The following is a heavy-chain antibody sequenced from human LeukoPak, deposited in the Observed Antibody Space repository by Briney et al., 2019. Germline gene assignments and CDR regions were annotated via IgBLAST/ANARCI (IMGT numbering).Heavy chain of an antibody. CDR2: MNPNSGNT. J-gene: IGHJ4*02. Sequence: GASVKVSCKASGYTFTSYDINWVRQATGQGLEWMGWMNPNSGNTGYAQKFQGRVTMTRDTSTSTAYMELSRLRSDDTAVYYCARDLYYYDSSGYFGIWGQGTLVTVSS. D-gene: IGHD3-22*01. CDR3: ARDLYYYDSSGYFGI. V-gene: IGHV1-8*01. CDR1: GYTFTSYD.